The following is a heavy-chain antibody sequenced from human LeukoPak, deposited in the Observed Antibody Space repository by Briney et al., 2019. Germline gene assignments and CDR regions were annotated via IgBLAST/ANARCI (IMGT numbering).Heavy chain of an antibody. CDR2: LKNDGSEA. V-gene: IGHV3-7*01. CDR3: ARRPRESDY. CDR1: GFTFSSYW. J-gene: IGHJ4*02. Sequence: GGSLRLFCQASGFTFSSYWMSWVRQVPGKGLEWVANLKNDGSEAYYVDSVKGRFTISRDNAKNSLYLQMNSLRDEDTALYYCARRPRESDYWGQGTLVTVSS.